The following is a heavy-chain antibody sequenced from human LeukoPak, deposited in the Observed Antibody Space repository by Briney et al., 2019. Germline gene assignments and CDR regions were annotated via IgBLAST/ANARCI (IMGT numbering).Heavy chain of an antibody. CDR1: GGTFSSYA. D-gene: IGHD3-10*01. V-gene: IGHV1-69*04. J-gene: IGHJ2*01. CDR2: IIPILGIA. CDR3: ARGRIGVHWYFDL. Sequence: ASVKVSCKASGGTFSSYAISWVRQAPGQGLEWMGRIIPILGIANYAQKFQGRVTITADKSTSTAYMELSSLRSEDTIIYCWARGRIGVHWYFDLWGRGTLVTVSS.